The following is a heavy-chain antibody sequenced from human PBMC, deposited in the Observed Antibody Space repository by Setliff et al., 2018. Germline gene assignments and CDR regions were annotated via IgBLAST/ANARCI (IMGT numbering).Heavy chain of an antibody. CDR1: SASLSSGSYY. CDR3: AKEYVVNSFVSNSHQHYGLDV. Sequence: SETLSLTCTVSSASLSSGSYYWSWIRQSAGKGLEWIGRIYTSGATTYSPSLKSRVSISADTSKNLFSLRLKSVTAADTAVYYCAKEYVVNSFVSNSHQHYGLDVWGQGTKVTVSS. J-gene: IGHJ6*02. CDR2: IYTSGAT. D-gene: IGHD2-21*01. V-gene: IGHV4-61*02.